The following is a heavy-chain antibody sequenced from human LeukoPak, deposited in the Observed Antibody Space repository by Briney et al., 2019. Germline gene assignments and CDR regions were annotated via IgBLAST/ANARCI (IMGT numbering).Heavy chain of an antibody. CDR1: GYSFPNYW. CDR2: IYPGDFHT. D-gene: IGHD2-2*02. Sequence: GESLKISCKGSGYSFPNYWIGWVRQMPGKGMEWMGIIYPGDFHTRYSPSFQDQVTISVDKSISTAYLQWSSLKASDTAMYYCARGPYAYTSSATLGSYNWFDPWGQGSLVTVSS. V-gene: IGHV5-51*01. CDR3: ARGPYAYTSSATLGSYNWFDP. J-gene: IGHJ5*02.